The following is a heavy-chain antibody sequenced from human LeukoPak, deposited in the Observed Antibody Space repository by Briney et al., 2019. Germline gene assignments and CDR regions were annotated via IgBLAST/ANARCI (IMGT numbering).Heavy chain of an antibody. J-gene: IGHJ5*02. CDR3: ARDYGGSSGWFDP. CDR1: GYTFTSYD. D-gene: IGHD4-23*01. Sequence: ASVKVSSKASGYTFTSYDINWVRQATGQGLEWMGWMSPNSDNTGYAQKFQGRVTFTRDTSISTAYMELRSPTSEDTAVYYCARDYGGSSGWFDPWGQGTLVTVSS. V-gene: IGHV1-8*01. CDR2: MSPNSDNT.